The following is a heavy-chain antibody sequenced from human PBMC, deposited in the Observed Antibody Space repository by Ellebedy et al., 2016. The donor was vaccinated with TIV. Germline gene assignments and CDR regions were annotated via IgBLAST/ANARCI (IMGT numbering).Heavy chain of an antibody. CDR1: GASISGADHY. D-gene: IGHD3-10*01. J-gene: IGHJ4*02. CDR3: ARKGLRVRGVIMFDH. Sequence: MPSETLSLTCSVSGASISGADHYWAWIRQPPGKGLEWIGSIYYTGRAFYNTSLRSRVTMSVVTSQNRFFLKMISLTAADTAVYYCARKGLRVRGVIMFDHWGQGTLVTASS. CDR2: IYYTGRA. V-gene: IGHV4-39*02.